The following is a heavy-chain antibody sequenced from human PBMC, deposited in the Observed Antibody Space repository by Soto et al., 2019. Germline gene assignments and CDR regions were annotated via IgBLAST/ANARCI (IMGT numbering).Heavy chain of an antibody. J-gene: IGHJ6*02. CDR3: APLSVSLSGPYGIHV. V-gene: IGHV4-39*01. CDR2: MFYSGLT. CDR1: GYSVTSSDYY. D-gene: IGHD2-15*01. Sequence: SETLSLTCSVSGYSVTSSDYYWAWTRQPPGKGLEWIGSMFYSGLTYYNPSLKSRVTLSVDTSKNQFSVRLNSVTAADTAVYYCAPLSVSLSGPYGIHVWGQGTTVTVSS.